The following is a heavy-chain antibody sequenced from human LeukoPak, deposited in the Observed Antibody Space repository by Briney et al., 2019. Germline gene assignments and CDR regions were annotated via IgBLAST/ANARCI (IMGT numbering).Heavy chain of an antibody. J-gene: IGHJ4*02. D-gene: IGHD3-22*01. Sequence: PSETLSLTCTVSGGSIRSTYYYWAWIRQPPGKGLEWIGSIYYTGSSYYNPSLKSRVTISVDTSKNQSSLKLKSVTAADMAVYYCARDTGHYSDSSGYIDYWGQGALVTVSS. CDR2: IYYTGSS. CDR3: ARDTGHYSDSSGYIDY. CDR1: GGSIRSTYYY. V-gene: IGHV4-39*01.